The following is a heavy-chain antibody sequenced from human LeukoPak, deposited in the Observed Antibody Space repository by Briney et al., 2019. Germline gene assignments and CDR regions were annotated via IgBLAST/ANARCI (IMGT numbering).Heavy chain of an antibody. V-gene: IGHV3-48*03. CDR1: GFTFSSYE. CDR3: AKDRVGATER. Sequence: GGSLRLSCAASGFTFSSYEMNWVRQAPGKGLEWVSYISSSGSTIYYADSVKGRFTISRDNSKNTLYLQMNSLRAEDTAVYYCAKDRVGATERWGQGTLVTVSS. J-gene: IGHJ4*02. CDR2: ISSSGSTI. D-gene: IGHD1-26*01.